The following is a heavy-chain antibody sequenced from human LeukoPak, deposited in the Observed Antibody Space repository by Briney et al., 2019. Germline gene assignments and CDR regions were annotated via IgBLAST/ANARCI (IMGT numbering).Heavy chain of an antibody. CDR3: AKGLSGVLTPVDY. J-gene: IGHJ4*02. Sequence: PGGSLRLSCAASGFIFDEYAMYWVRQAPGKGLEWVSGISWNSGTIDYADSAKGRFTVSRDNAKNSLYLQMNSLRAEDTAFYYCAKGLSGVLTPVDYWGQGTLVTVSS. CDR1: GFIFDEYA. CDR2: ISWNSGTI. D-gene: IGHD3-3*01. V-gene: IGHV3-9*01.